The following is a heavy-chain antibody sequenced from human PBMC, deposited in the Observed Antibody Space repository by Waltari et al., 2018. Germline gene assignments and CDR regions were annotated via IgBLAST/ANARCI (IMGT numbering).Heavy chain of an antibody. Sequence: QVQLVQSGAEVKKHGASVKVSCKASGYTLTSYEINWVRTATGQGLEWMGWMNPNSGNTGYAQKFQGRVTMTRNTSISTAYMELSSLRSEDTAVYYCAFFIAAARGRGFFDYWGQGTLVTVSS. D-gene: IGHD6-13*01. J-gene: IGHJ4*02. CDR3: AFFIAAARGRGFFDY. CDR1: GYTLTSYE. CDR2: MNPNSGNT. V-gene: IGHV1-8*01.